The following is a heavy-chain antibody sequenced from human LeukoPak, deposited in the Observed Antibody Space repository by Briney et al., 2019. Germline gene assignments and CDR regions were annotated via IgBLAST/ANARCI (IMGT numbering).Heavy chain of an antibody. CDR2: IYHSGST. CDR1: GGSISSGGYS. J-gene: IGHJ3*02. D-gene: IGHD6-13*01. V-gene: IGHV4-30-2*01. CDR3: ARGGIAAAGIGDDVFDI. Sequence: SETLSLTCAVSGGSISSGGYSWSWIRQPPGKGLEWIGYIYHSGSTYYNPSLKSRVTISVDRSKNQFSLKLSSVTAADTAVYYCARGGIAAAGIGDDVFDIGGKGKMVTV.